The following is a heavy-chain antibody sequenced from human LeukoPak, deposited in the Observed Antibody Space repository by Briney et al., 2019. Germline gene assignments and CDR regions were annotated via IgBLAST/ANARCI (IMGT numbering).Heavy chain of an antibody. V-gene: IGHV1-46*01. CDR2: INPSGGST. Sequence: ASVKVSCKASGYTFTSYDMHWVRQASGQGLEWMGIINPSGGSTSYAQKFQGRVTMTRDTSTSTVYMELSSLRSEDTAVYYCARDQAYCSGTSCYSRAEYFQHWGQGTLVTVSS. D-gene: IGHD2-2*01. J-gene: IGHJ1*01. CDR3: ARDQAYCSGTSCYSRAEYFQH. CDR1: GYTFTSYD.